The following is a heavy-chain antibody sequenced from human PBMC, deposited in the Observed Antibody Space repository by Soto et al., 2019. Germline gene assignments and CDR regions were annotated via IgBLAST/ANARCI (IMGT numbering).Heavy chain of an antibody. Sequence: ASVKVSCKASGYTFTGYYMHWVRQAPGQGLEWMGWINPNSGGTNYAQKFQGRVTMTRDTSISTAHMELSRLRSDDTAVYYCARDSGARDPYDYWGQGTLVTVSS. D-gene: IGHD7-27*01. CDR3: ARDSGARDPYDY. J-gene: IGHJ4*02. CDR1: GYTFTGYY. V-gene: IGHV1-2*02. CDR2: INPNSGGT.